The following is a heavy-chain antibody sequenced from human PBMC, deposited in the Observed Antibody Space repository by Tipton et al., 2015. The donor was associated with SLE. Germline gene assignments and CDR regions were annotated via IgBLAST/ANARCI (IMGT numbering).Heavy chain of an antibody. D-gene: IGHD3-10*01. CDR2: VYYSGST. Sequence: TLSLTCTVSGGSFSTDSYYWGWIRQPPGKGLEWIGSVYYSGSTYYSPSLKSRVTISVDTSKKQFSLKLGSVTAADTAVYYCAGITDYYGPVDYWGLGTLVTVSS. V-gene: IGHV4-39*07. J-gene: IGHJ4*02. CDR3: AGITDYYGPVDY. CDR1: GGSFSTDSYY.